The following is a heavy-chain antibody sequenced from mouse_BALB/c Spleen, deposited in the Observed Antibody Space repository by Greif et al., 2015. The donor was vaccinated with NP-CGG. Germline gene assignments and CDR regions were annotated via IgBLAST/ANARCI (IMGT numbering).Heavy chain of an antibody. CDR1: GFNIKDTY. J-gene: IGHJ4*01. V-gene: IGHV14-3*02. CDR2: IDPANGNT. CDR3: ASHLTTVVAYYYAMDY. D-gene: IGHD1-1*01. Sequence: EVQLQQSGAELVKPGASVKLSCTASGFNIKDTYMRWVKQRPEQGLEWIGRIDPANGNTKYDPKFQGKATKTADTSSNTASLQLSSLTSEDTAVYYCASHLTTVVAYYYAMDYWGQGTSVTVSS.